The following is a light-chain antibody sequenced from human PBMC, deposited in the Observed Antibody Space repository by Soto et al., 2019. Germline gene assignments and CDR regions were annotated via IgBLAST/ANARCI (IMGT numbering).Light chain of an antibody. J-gene: IGLJ2*01. V-gene: IGLV2-14*01. Sequence: QSALTQPASVSGSPGQSITISCTGTSSDVGDYNYVSWYRQHPGKAPKLMIYDVSNRPSGVSNRFSGSKSGNTASLTISGLQAEDEADYYCSSYTSSSTSVAFGGGTKVTVL. CDR1: SSDVGDYNY. CDR2: DVS. CDR3: SSYTSSSTSVA.